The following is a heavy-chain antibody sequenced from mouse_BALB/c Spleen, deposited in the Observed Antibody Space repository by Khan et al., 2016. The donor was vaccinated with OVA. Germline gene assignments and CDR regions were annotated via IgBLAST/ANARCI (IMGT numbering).Heavy chain of an antibody. V-gene: IGHV1-63*02. D-gene: IGHD1-1*01. CDR1: GYTFTNYW. CDR2: IYPGNGNT. Sequence: QVQLKQSGAELVRPGTSVKMSCKAAGYTFTNYWIGWVKQRPGHGLEWIGDIYPGNGNTNYNEKFKGKATLSADTSSSTAYMQLSSLTSEDSAIYYCARPYYYATNDATMDDWGQGTSVTVSS. CDR3: ARPYYYATNDATMDD. J-gene: IGHJ4*01.